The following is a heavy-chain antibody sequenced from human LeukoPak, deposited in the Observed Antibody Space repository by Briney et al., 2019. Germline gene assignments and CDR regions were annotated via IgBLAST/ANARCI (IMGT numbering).Heavy chain of an antibody. Sequence: GGSLRLSCAASGFTFSSYAMSWVRQAPGKGLEWVSAISGSGGSTYYADSVKGRFTISRDNSKNTLYLQMNSLRAEDTAVYYCAKNRYYDVLTGHDAFDIWGQGTMVTVSS. V-gene: IGHV3-23*01. CDR3: AKNRYYDVLTGHDAFDI. CDR2: ISGSGGST. D-gene: IGHD3-9*01. J-gene: IGHJ3*02. CDR1: GFTFSSYA.